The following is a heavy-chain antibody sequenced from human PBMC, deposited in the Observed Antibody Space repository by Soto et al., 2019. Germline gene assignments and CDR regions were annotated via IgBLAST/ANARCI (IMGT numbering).Heavy chain of an antibody. CDR3: ARSVAVPGAHIDY. CDR1: GGSISGSY. CDR2: VYYTGST. J-gene: IGHJ4*02. V-gene: IGHV4-59*01. Sequence: SETLSLTCSVSGGSISGSYWSWIRQSPGKGLEWLGYVYYTGSTNYSPSLRSRVSISVDTSKNEFSLRLSSVTVADTAVYFCARSVAVPGAHIDYWGQGTQVTVSS. D-gene: IGHD6-19*01.